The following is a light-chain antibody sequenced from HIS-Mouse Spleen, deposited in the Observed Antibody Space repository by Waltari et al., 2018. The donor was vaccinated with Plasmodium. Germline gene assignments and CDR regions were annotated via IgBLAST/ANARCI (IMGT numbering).Light chain of an antibody. J-gene: IGLJ2*01. CDR1: RHDFGGYQT. V-gene: IGLV2-23*01. CDR3: CSYAGSSTLV. Sequence: PLTQPAPLSRSPGQALTTSRPRTRHDFGGYQTVSWYQQHPGKAPKLMIYEGSKRPSGVSNRFSGSKSGNTASLTISGLQAEDEADYYCCSYAGSSTLVFGGGTKLTVL. CDR2: EGS.